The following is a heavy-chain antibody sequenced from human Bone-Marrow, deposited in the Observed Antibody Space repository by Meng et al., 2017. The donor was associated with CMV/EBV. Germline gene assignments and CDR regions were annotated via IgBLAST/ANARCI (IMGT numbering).Heavy chain of an antibody. CDR2: SNAGNGNT. J-gene: IGHJ4*02. CDR3: ARCWTTVVIGPYDDF. V-gene: IGHV1-3*02. D-gene: IGHD4-23*01. Sequence: ASVKVSCKASGYTFTSYAMHWVRQAPGQRLEWMGWSNAGNGNTKYSQEFQGRVTITRDTSGSAAYLELSSLRSEDTAVYYCARCWTTVVIGPYDDFWSQGTLVTVSS. CDR1: GYTFTSYA.